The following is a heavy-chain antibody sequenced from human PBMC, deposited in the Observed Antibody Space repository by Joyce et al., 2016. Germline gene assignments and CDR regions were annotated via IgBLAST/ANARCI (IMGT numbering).Heavy chain of an antibody. Sequence: EVQVLESGGGLVQPGGSLRLSCAASGFTFSSYALSWVRQAPGKGLQWVSAISGGGGSTYYADSVKGRFTISRDNAKNTLYLQMSSLRVEDTAVYYCAKSPIVVVPAAINYFDHWGQGTLVTVSS. CDR1: GFTFSSYA. CDR2: ISGGGGST. CDR3: AKSPIVVVPAAINYFDH. J-gene: IGHJ4*02. D-gene: IGHD2-2*02. V-gene: IGHV3-23*01.